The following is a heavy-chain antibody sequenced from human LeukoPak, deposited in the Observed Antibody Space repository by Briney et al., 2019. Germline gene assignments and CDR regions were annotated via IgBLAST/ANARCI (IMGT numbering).Heavy chain of an antibody. Sequence: QTLSPTCAISGDSVSSNSAAWNWISQSPSRGLEWLGRTYYRSKWYNDYALSVKSRITINPDTSKNQFSLQLNSVTPEDTAVYYCARGRYCTSSSCFNWFDPWGQGTLITVSS. D-gene: IGHD2-15*01. CDR2: TYYRSKWYN. CDR1: GDSVSSNSAA. J-gene: IGHJ5*02. CDR3: ARGRYCTSSSCFNWFDP. V-gene: IGHV6-1*01.